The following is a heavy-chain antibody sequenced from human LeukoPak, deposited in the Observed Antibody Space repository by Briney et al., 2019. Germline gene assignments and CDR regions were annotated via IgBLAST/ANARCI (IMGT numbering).Heavy chain of an antibody. CDR3: ARTPGPGGAFGL. Sequence: SSETLSLTCTVSGDSVTNDFFWGWVRQPPGKELEWIGSFCLGRDTYYRPSLKSRVTISVDTSKNQFSLNLNSVTAADTAVYYCARTPGPGGAFGLWGQGTTVTVSS. D-gene: IGHD2-15*01. CDR1: GDSVTNDFF. J-gene: IGHJ3*01. V-gene: IGHV4-38-2*02. CDR2: FCLGRDT.